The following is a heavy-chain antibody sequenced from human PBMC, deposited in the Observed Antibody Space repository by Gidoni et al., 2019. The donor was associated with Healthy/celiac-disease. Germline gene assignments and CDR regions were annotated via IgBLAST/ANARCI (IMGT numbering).Heavy chain of an antibody. CDR3: AKAPSRVVVAAHFDY. CDR2: ISYDGSNK. Sequence: GGVVETGRSLRVSCAASGFTFSSYGMHWVRQAPGKGLEWVAVISYDGSNKYYADSVTGRFTISRDKSKNTLYLQMNSLRAEDTAVYYCAKAPSRVVVAAHFDYWGQGTLVTVSS. D-gene: IGHD2-15*01. J-gene: IGHJ4*02. V-gene: IGHV3-30*18. CDR1: GFTFSSYG.